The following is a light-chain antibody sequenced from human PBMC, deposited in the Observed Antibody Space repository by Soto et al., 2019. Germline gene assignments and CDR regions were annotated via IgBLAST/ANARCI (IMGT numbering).Light chain of an antibody. CDR1: STDFTNYHY. Sequence: QSALAQPASGSGSPGQSITISCTGTSTDFTNYHYVSWYRQHSGKAPKLIIHEVSHRPSGVSNRFSGSKSGNTASLTITGLQAEDEADYYCSSYLYSSGPFVFGTGTKVTVL. V-gene: IGLV2-14*01. J-gene: IGLJ1*01. CDR2: EVS. CDR3: SSYLYSSGPFV.